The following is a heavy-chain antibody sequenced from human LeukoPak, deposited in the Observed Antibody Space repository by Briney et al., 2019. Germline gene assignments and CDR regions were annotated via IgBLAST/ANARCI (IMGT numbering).Heavy chain of an antibody. V-gene: IGHV4-34*01. CDR1: GGSFSGYY. Sequence: PSETLSLTCAVYGGSFSGYYWSWIRQPPGKGLEWIGEINHSGSTNYNPSLKSRVTISVDTSKNQFSLKLSSVTAADTAVYYCARHFGGSYRKVAAFDIWGQGTMVTVSS. D-gene: IGHD1-26*01. CDR3: ARHFGGSYRKVAAFDI. CDR2: INHSGST. J-gene: IGHJ3*02.